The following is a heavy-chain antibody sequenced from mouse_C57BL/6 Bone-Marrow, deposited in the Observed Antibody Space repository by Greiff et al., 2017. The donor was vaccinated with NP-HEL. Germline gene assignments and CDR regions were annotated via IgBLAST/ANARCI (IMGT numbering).Heavy chain of an antibody. CDR1: GFSFNTYA. CDR3: VRGGWLRGFAY. CDR2: IRSKSNNYAT. J-gene: IGHJ3*01. Sequence: EVQVVESGGGLVQPKGSLKLSCAASGFSFNTYAMNWVRQAPGKGLEWVARIRSKSNNYATYYADSVKDRFTISRDDSESMLYLQMNNLKTEDTAMYYCVRGGWLRGFAYWGQGTLVTVSA. D-gene: IGHD2-2*01. V-gene: IGHV10-1*01.